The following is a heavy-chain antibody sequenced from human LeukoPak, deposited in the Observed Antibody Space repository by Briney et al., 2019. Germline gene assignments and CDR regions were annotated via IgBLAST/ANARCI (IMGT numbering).Heavy chain of an antibody. CDR1: GFTFSSYS. CDR3: ARPYDYVWGSSYYFDY. D-gene: IGHD3-16*01. J-gene: IGHJ4*02. Sequence: GGSLRLSCAASGFTFSSYSMNWVRQAPGKGLEWVSSISSSSSYIYYADSVKGRFTISRDNAKNSLYLQMNSLRAEDTAVYYCARPYDYVWGSSYYFDYWGQGTLVTVSS. CDR2: ISSSSSYI. V-gene: IGHV3-21*01.